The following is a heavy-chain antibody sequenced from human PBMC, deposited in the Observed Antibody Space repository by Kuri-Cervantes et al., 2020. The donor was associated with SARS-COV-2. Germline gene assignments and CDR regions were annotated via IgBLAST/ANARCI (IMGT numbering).Heavy chain of an antibody. CDR2: FIPMSGTS. D-gene: IGHD1-14*01. V-gene: IGHV1-69*13. Sequence: SVKVSCKASGGNFSGEVVSWVRQAPGQGLEWMGGFIPMSGTSNYAQKFQGRLTISADEYTNTAYMELSGLRSEDTAVYYCARAGGNFDFWGQGTLVTVSS. CDR3: ARAGGNFDF. CDR1: GGNFSGEV. J-gene: IGHJ4*02.